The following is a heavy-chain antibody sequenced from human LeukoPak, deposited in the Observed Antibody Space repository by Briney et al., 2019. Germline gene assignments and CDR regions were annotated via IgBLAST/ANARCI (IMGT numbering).Heavy chain of an antibody. CDR1: GFTFSSYA. Sequence: GASLRLSCAASGFTFSSYAMSWVRQAPGKGLEWVSAISGSGGSTYYADSVKGRFTISRDNSKNTLYLQMNRLRAEDTAVYYCAKMTYYYDSSGYYPNAFDIWGQGTMVTVSS. V-gene: IGHV3-23*01. CDR3: AKMTYYYDSSGYYPNAFDI. CDR2: ISGSGGST. D-gene: IGHD3-22*01. J-gene: IGHJ3*02.